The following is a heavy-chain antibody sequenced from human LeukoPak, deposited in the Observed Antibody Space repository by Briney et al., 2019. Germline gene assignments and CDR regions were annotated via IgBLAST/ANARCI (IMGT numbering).Heavy chain of an antibody. CDR1: GGSFSGYY. CDR2: INHSGST. V-gene: IGHV4-34*01. J-gene: IGHJ5*02. Sequence: PSETLSLTCAVYGGSFSGYYWSWIRQPPGKGLEWIGEINHSGSTNYNPSLKSRVTISVDTSKNQFSLKLSSVTAADTAVYYCARSIAFVWFDPWGQGTLATISS. CDR3: ARSIAFVWFDP.